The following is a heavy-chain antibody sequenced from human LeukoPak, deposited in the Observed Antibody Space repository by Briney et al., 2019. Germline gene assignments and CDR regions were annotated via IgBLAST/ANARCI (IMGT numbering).Heavy chain of an antibody. J-gene: IGHJ4*02. CDR1: GFTFSSYA. Sequence: PGGSLRLSCAASGFTFSSYAMSWVRQAPGKGLEWVSVIYSGGSTYYADSVKGRFTISRDNSKNTLYLQMNSLRAEDTAVYYCARSRSADFSGGQGTLVTVSS. CDR2: IYSGGST. D-gene: IGHD3/OR15-3a*01. V-gene: IGHV3-66*01. CDR3: ARSRSADFS.